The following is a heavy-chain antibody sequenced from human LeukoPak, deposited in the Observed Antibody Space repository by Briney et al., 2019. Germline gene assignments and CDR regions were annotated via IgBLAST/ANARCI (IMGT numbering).Heavy chain of an antibody. CDR2: ISADDGNT. CDR1: GYTFIRYG. CDR3: ERKRRAGQFVRSLAYYFEV. V-gene: IGHV1-18*01. J-gene: IGHJ3*01. D-gene: IGHD1-26*01. Sequence: ASVKVSCKASGYTFIRYGISWVRQAPGQGLEWMGWISADDGNTNYAQELQGRVTMSTDTATSTDYMELKSLKFEDTAAYLCERKRRAGQFVRSLAYYFEVWGKGKTVTLSS.